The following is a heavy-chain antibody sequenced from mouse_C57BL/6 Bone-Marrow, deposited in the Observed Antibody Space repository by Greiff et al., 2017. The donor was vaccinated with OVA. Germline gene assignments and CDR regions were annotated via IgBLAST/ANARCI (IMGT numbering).Heavy chain of an antibody. CDR1: GYTFTDYA. V-gene: IGHV1-67*01. Sequence: QVQLKQSGPELVRPEVSVKISCKGSGYTFTDYAMHWVKQSHAKSLEWIGVISTYYGDASYNQKFKDKATMSVDKSSSTAYMELARLTSEDSAVYYCARYVYYGNYLFAYWGQGTLVTVSA. D-gene: IGHD2-1*01. J-gene: IGHJ3*01. CDR3: ARYVYYGNYLFAY. CDR2: ISTYYGDA.